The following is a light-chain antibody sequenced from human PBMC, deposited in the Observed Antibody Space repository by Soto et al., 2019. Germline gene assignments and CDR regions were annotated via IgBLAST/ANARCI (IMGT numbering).Light chain of an antibody. V-gene: IGLV2-11*01. Sequence: QSALTHPRSVSGSPGQSVTITCTGTSRDVGGYNFVSWYQQHPDKAPKLMIYDVNKRPSGVPDRFSGSKSGVTASLTISGLQAEDEADYYCCSYAGNPYVFGTGTKLTVL. CDR2: DVN. CDR1: SRDVGGYNF. J-gene: IGLJ1*01. CDR3: CSYAGNPYV.